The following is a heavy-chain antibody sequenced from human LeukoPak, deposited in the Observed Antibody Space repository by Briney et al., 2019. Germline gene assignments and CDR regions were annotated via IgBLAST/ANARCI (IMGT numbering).Heavy chain of an antibody. CDR2: INPNSGGT. Sequence: ASVKVSCKASGYTFTGYYMHWVRQAPGQGLEWMGWINPNSGGTNYAQKFQGRVTMTRDTSISTAYMELSRPRSDDTAVYYCARNGARYYYGMDVWGQGTTVTVSS. CDR1: GYTFTGYY. CDR3: ARNGARYYYGMDV. J-gene: IGHJ6*02. D-gene: IGHD2-8*01. V-gene: IGHV1-2*02.